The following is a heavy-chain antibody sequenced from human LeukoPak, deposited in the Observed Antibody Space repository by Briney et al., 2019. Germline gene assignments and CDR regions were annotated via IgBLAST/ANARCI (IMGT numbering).Heavy chain of an antibody. J-gene: IGHJ3*02. CDR2: IYYSGST. Sequence: SKTLSLTCTVSGGSISSYYWSWIRQPPGKGLEWIGYIYYSGSTNYNPSLKSRVTISVDTSKNQFSLKLSSVTAADTAVYYCARSDYVDAFDIWGQGTMVTVSS. CDR3: ARSDYVDAFDI. V-gene: IGHV4-59*01. CDR1: GGSISSYY. D-gene: IGHD4-17*01.